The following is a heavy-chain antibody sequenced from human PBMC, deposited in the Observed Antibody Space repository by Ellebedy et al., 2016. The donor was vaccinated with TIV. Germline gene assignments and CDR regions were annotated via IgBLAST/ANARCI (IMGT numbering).Heavy chain of an antibody. J-gene: IGHJ4*02. Sequence: PGGSLRLSCAASGFTFSSYSMNWVRQAPGKGLEWVSCISSSGTYIDYADSLKGRFTISRDSAKNSLYLQMNSLRAEDTAVYYCARGSGDLPFDYWGQGTLVTVSS. CDR1: GFTFSSYS. D-gene: IGHD4-17*01. CDR3: ARGSGDLPFDY. CDR2: ISSSGTYI. V-gene: IGHV3-21*01.